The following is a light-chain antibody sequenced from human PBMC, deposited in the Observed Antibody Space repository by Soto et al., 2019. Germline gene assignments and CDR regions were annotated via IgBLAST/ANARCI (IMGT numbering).Light chain of an antibody. CDR1: SSDVGGYNY. V-gene: IGLV2-11*01. Sequence: QSALTQPRSVSGSPGESVTISCTATSSDVGGYNYVSWYQQHPGKAPKLMIYDVSKRPSGVPDRFSGSKSGNTASLTISGLQAEDEADYYCCSYAGSYTVFGGGTKVTVL. J-gene: IGLJ3*02. CDR2: DVS. CDR3: CSYAGSYTV.